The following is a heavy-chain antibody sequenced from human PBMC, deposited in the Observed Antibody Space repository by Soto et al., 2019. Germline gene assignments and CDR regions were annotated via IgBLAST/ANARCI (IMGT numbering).Heavy chain of an antibody. D-gene: IGHD3-10*01. CDR3: AREVWELWFGELRNWFDP. V-gene: IGHV4-59*01. CDR2: IYYSGST. Sequence: PSETLSLTCTVSGGSISSYYWSWIRQPPGKGLEWIGYIYYSGSTNYNPSLKSRVTISVDTSKNQFSLKLSSVTAADTAVYYCAREVWELWFGELRNWFDPWGQGTLVTVS. J-gene: IGHJ5*02. CDR1: GGSISSYY.